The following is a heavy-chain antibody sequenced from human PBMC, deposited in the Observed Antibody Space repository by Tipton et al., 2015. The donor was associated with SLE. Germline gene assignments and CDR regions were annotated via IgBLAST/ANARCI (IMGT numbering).Heavy chain of an antibody. CDR1: GGSISPYY. CDR3: ARRGSYNRNDLDI. V-gene: IGHV4-59*01. CDR2: VYNNGGT. J-gene: IGHJ3*02. Sequence: LRLSCTVSGGSISPYYWSWLRQPPGKGLEWIGNVYNNGGTNYNPSLKSRVTISVDTSKNQFSLKLSSATAADTAMYFCARRGSYNRNDLDIWGQGTMVTVSS. D-gene: IGHD1-1*01.